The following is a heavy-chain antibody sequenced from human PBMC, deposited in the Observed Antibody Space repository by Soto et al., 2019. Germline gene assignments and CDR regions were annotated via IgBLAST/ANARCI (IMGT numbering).Heavy chain of an antibody. D-gene: IGHD2-2*01. V-gene: IGHV1-69*13. CDR3: ASGGRYCGSTSCYFDY. J-gene: IGHJ4*02. Sequence: SVKVSCKASGGTFSSYAMSWVRQAPGQGLEWMGGIIPIFGTANYAQKFQGRVTITADESTSTAYMELSSLRSEDTAVYYCASGGRYCGSTSCYFDYWGQGTLVTVSS. CDR1: GGTFSSYA. CDR2: IIPIFGTA.